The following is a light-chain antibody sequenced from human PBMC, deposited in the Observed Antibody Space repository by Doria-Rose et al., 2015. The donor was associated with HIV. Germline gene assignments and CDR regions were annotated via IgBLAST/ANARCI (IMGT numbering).Light chain of an antibody. V-gene: IGKV3-15*01. CDR1: QSVSTD. CDR2: GAS. J-gene: IGKJ5*01. CDR3: HQYNNWPT. Sequence: TQSPETLSVSPGESATLSCRASQSVSTDLAWYQHKPVQAPRLLIWGASTRATGIPARFSGSGSGTEFTLTISRLQSEDFAIYFCHQYNNWPTFGQGTRLDIK.